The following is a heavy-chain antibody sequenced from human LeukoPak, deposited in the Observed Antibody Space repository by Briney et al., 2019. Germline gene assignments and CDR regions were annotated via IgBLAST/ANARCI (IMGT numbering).Heavy chain of an antibody. Sequence: GASVKVSCKASGYTFTTYAISWVRQAPGQGLEWMGWISVYNGNTNYAQKLQGRVSMTTDTSTSTAYMELRSLSSDDTAVYYCARDLKGAITWTGLSAGMDVWGRGTTVTVSS. V-gene: IGHV1-18*01. CDR3: ARDLKGAITWTGLSAGMDV. J-gene: IGHJ6*02. D-gene: IGHD1-1*01. CDR1: GYTFTTYA. CDR2: ISVYNGNT.